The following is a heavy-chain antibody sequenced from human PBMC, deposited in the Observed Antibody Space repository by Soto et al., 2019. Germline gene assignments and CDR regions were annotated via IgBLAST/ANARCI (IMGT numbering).Heavy chain of an antibody. D-gene: IGHD3-10*01. CDR2: ISYSGST. J-gene: IGHJ5*02. CDR3: ARDWDSSGLFDP. Sequence: PSETLSLTCSVPGASITTYYWSWIRQPPGKGLEWIGSISYSGSTKYNPSLESRVMISLDTSKNQFSLRLTSVTAADTALYYCARDWDSSGLFDPWGRGALVTVSS. CDR1: GASITTYY. V-gene: IGHV4-59*01.